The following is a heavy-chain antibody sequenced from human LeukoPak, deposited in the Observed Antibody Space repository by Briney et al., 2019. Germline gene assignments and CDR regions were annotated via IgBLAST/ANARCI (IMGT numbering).Heavy chain of an antibody. D-gene: IGHD3-3*01. CDR1: GGSISGYY. CDR3: AMFFWSGSKRLDY. V-gene: IGHV4-4*08. J-gene: IGHJ4*02. Sequence: KPSETLSLTCTVSGGSISGYYGSWLRQPPGKGLEWIGYIYPSRSTLYHPSPKRPFPISVVPSKNQFSLKLTSVTAADTGVYYCAMFFWSGSKRLDYWGQGTVVTVSS. CDR2: IYPSRST.